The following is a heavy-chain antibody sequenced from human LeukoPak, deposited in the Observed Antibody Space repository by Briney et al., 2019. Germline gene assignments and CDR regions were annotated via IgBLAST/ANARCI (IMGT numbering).Heavy chain of an antibody. CDR2: IHNSVST. CDR1: ARSISSYY. V-gene: IGHV4-59*01. Sequence: SETLSLTCTVSARSISSYYWSWIRQPPGKGREWIGYIHNSVSTNHNPSLKSRVTISVDTSKNQFSLKLSSVTAADTGVYYCARGVQVGATPYFDYWGQGTLVTVSS. CDR3: ARGVQVGATPYFDY. D-gene: IGHD1-26*01. J-gene: IGHJ4*02.